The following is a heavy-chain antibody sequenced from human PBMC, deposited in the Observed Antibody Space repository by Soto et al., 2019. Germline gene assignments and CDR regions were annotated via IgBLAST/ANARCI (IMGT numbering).Heavy chain of an antibody. CDR2: ISSDGNTK. V-gene: IGHV3-30*03. Sequence: HPGGSLRLSCVASGFTFSNFAIHWIRQAPGRGLEWVAVISSDGNTKSYADSVKGRFTISRDNSENMLFLEMHSLRPADTALYYCASGNPDVWGQGTSVTVSS. CDR3: ASGNPDV. J-gene: IGHJ6*02. CDR1: GFTFSNFA.